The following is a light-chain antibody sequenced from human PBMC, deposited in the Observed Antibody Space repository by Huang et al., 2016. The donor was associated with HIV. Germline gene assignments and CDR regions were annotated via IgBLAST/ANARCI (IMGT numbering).Light chain of an antibody. V-gene: IGKV1-9*01. CDR3: QHLYT. CDR1: QAIGTY. Sequence: IQLTQSPSSLSASVGDRVTITCRANQAIGTYLAWYQQKPGKAPELMLNSSSTLRSGVPSRFSGGGSGTDFTLTITSLQPEDCASYSCQHLYTFGGGTKVEIK. J-gene: IGKJ4*01. CDR2: SSS.